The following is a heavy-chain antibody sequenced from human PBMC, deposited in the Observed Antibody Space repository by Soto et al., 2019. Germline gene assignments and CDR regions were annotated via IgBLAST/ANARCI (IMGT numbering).Heavy chain of an antibody. J-gene: IGHJ3*02. Sequence: GGSLRLSCAASGFTFSGSAMHWVRQASGKGLEWVGRIRSKANSYATAYAASVKGRFTISRDDSKNTAYLQMNSLKTEDTAVYYCTRQGETSSSRLGYCSGGSCYLMRYAFDIWGQGTMVTVSS. CDR3: TRQGETSSSRLGYCSGGSCYLMRYAFDI. CDR1: GFTFSGSA. V-gene: IGHV3-73*01. CDR2: IRSKANSYAT. D-gene: IGHD2-15*01.